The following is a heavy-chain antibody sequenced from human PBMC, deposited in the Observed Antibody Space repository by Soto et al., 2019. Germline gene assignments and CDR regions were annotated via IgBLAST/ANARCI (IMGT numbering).Heavy chain of an antibody. J-gene: IGHJ4*02. CDR3: AGGGAGSGPFTWELPDH. V-gene: IGHV1-45*02. CDR1: GNTFTYRY. CDR2: ITPFSGDV. D-gene: IGHD1-26*01. Sequence: QMQLVQSGAEVKKTGSSVTVSCKALGNTFTYRYLHWVRQAPGQALEWMGWITPFSGDVHYAQKFQERVTITRDXXXNXXXMXXSXLRSEDTAMYFCAGGGAGSGPFTWELPDHWGQGTLVTVSS.